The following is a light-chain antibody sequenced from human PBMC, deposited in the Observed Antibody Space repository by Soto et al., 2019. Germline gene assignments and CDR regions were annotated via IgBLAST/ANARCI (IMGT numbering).Light chain of an antibody. J-gene: IGLJ3*02. V-gene: IGLV2-14*01. Sequence: QSALTQPASVSGSPGQSITISCTGSSSDVGGYHYVSWYQQYPGEAPKLVISEVSNRPSGVPDRFSASKSATSASLAISGLRSDDEADYYCGAWDDSLSGWVFGGGTKLTVL. CDR1: SSDVGGYHY. CDR2: EVS. CDR3: GAWDDSLSGWV.